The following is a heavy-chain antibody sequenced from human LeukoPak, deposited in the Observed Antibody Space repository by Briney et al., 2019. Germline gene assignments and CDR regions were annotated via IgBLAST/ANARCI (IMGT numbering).Heavy chain of an antibody. D-gene: IGHD6-13*01. CDR1: GFTFSSYC. V-gene: IGHV3-74*01. CDR2: INTDGSTT. CDR3: ARASSSSLDY. J-gene: IGHJ4*02. Sequence: TGGSLRLSCAASGFTFSSYCMHWVRQAPGKGLVWVSRINTDGSTTSYADSVKGRFTISRDNTKNTLYLQMNSLRAEDTAVYYCARASSSSLDYWGQGTLVTVSS.